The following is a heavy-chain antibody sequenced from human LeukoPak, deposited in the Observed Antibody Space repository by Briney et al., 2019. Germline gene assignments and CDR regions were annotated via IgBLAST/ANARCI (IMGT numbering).Heavy chain of an antibody. D-gene: IGHD3-22*01. Sequence: GGSLRLSCAASGFIFSDYSMTWVRQAPGKGLEWVSAMSADGAGTYIADSVKGRCTISRDNFKSMLYLQMNSLRAEDTAMYYCAKSSGTSTYYFNYWGQGILVTVS. CDR3: AKSSGTSTYYFNY. CDR2: MSADGAGT. J-gene: IGHJ4*02. CDR1: GFIFSDYS. V-gene: IGHV3-23*01.